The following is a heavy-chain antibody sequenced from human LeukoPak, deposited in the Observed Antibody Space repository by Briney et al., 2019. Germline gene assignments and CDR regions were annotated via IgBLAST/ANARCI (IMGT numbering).Heavy chain of an antibody. CDR3: ARDIVVPSYYFDC. Sequence: SETLSLTCAVYGGSFSGSYWSWIRHPPGKGLDWIGEINHSGSTNYHPSLKSRVTISVDTSKNQFSLKLSSVTAADTAVYYCARDIVVPSYYFDCWGQGTLVSVSS. CDR1: GGSFSGSY. D-gene: IGHD2-2*01. CDR2: INHSGST. V-gene: IGHV4-34*01. J-gene: IGHJ4*02.